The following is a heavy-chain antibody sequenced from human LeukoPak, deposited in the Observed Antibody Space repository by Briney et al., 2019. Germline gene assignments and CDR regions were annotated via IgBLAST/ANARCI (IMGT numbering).Heavy chain of an antibody. D-gene: IGHD6-19*01. CDR2: INHSGST. Sequence: SETLSLTCAVYGGSFSGYYWSWIRQPPGKGLEWIGEINHSGSTNYNPSLKSRVTISVDTSKNQFSLKLRSVTAADTAVYYCARGSGYSSGWYLYWGQGTLVTVSS. V-gene: IGHV4-34*01. CDR3: ARGSGYSSGWYLY. CDR1: GGSFSGYY. J-gene: IGHJ4*02.